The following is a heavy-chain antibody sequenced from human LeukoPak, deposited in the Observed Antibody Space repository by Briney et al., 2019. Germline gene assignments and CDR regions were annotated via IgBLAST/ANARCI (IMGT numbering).Heavy chain of an antibody. D-gene: IGHD3-3*01. V-gene: IGHV3-21*01. Sequence: GGSLRLSCAASGFTFSSYSMTWVRQAPGKVLEWVSFISSGSGYIYYADSVKGRFTISRDNAENSLYLQMNSLRAEDTAVYFCARVPSGYATNWYIDYWGQGTLVTVSS. CDR1: GFTFSSYS. CDR3: ARVPSGYATNWYIDY. CDR2: ISSGSGYI. J-gene: IGHJ4*02.